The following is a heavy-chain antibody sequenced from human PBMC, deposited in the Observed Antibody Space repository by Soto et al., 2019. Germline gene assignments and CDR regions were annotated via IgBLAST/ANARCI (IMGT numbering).Heavy chain of an antibody. V-gene: IGHV3-30*18. Sequence: QVQLLESGGGVVQSGRSLRLSCAVSGFNFTNYDMHWVRQAPGKGLEWVAVMSYDGSLKYYADSVKGRFTISRDTSKNTLYLQMNSLRAEDTAVYYCSKVDGFLAGYPFFDYWGQGTLVTVSS. J-gene: IGHJ4*02. CDR2: MSYDGSLK. D-gene: IGHD3-9*01. CDR1: GFNFTNYD. CDR3: SKVDGFLAGYPFFDY.